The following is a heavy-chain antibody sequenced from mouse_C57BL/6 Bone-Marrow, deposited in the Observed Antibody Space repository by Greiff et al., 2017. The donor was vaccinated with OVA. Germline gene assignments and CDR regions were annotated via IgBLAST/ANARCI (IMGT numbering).Heavy chain of an antibody. CDR3: ARGTTVEPGHYFDY. CDR1: GYTFTGYW. CDR2: ILPGSGST. V-gene: IGHV1-9*01. J-gene: IGHJ2*01. Sequence: QVQLQQSGAELMKPGASVKLSCKATGYTFTGYWIEWVKQRPGHGLEWIGEILPGSGSTNYNEKFKGKATLTADKSSSTAYMELRSLTSEDSAVYFCARGTTVEPGHYFDYWGQGTTLTVSS. D-gene: IGHD1-1*01.